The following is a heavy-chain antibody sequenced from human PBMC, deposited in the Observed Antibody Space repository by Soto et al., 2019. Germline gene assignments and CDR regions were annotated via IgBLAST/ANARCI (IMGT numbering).Heavy chain of an antibody. V-gene: IGHV1-3*05. CDR1: GYTFTSYA. CDR3: ARAPWNYVRGWFDP. D-gene: IGHD1-7*01. J-gene: IGHJ5*02. CDR2: INAGNGNT. Sequence: QVQLVQSGAEEKKPGASVKVSCKASGYTFTSYAMHWVRQAPGQRLGWMGWINAGNGNTKYSKKFQGRVTITRDTSASTAYMELSSLRSEDTAVYYCARAPWNYVRGWFDPWGQGTLVTVSS.